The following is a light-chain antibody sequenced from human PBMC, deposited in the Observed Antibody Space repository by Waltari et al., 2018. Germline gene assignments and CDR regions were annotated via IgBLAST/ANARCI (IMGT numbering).Light chain of an antibody. CDR1: SSDVDGYNY. J-gene: IGLJ2*01. Sequence: QSALTQPASVSGSPGQSITIPCTGTSSDVDGYNYVSWYQQHPGKAPKLMIYDVSNRPSGVSNRFSGLQAEDEADYYCSSYISSSTLELFGGGTSLTVL. V-gene: IGLV2-14*03. CDR2: DVS. CDR3: SSYISSSTLEL.